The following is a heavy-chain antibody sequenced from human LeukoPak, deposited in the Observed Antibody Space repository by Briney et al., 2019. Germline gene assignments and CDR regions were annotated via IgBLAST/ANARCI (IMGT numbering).Heavy chain of an antibody. D-gene: IGHD5-24*01. J-gene: IGHJ4*02. CDR2: ISYDGSNK. CDR1: GFTFSSYA. CDR3: ARDGRGERWLQFYVY. V-gene: IGHV3-30-3*01. Sequence: QPGGSLRLSCAASGFTFSSYAMHWVRQAPGKGLEWVAVISYDGSNKYYADSVKGRFTISRDNSKNTLYLQMNSLRAEDTAVYYCARDGRGERWLQFYVYWGQGTLVTVSS.